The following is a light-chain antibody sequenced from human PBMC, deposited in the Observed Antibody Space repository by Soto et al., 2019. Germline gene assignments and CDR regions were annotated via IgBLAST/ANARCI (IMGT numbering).Light chain of an antibody. J-gene: IGKJ1*01. CDR2: DAS. Sequence: DIQMTQSPSTLSASVGDRVTMTCRASQSISSWLAWYQQKPGKPPKLLIYDASSLEGGVPSRFSGSGSGTEFTLTISSLQPDDFATYYCQQYNSYWRTFGQGPKVDIK. V-gene: IGKV1-5*01. CDR3: QQYNSYWRT. CDR1: QSISSW.